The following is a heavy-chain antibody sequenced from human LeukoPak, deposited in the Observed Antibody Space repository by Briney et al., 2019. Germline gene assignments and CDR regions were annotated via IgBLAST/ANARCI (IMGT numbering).Heavy chain of an antibody. J-gene: IGHJ6*02. V-gene: IGHV4-4*07. CDR1: GGSISSYY. CDR3: ARDHMRAAVPPPPLRYYYGMDV. D-gene: IGHD6-13*01. CDR2: IYTSGST. Sequence: SETLSLTCTVSGGSISSYYWSWIRQPAGKGLEWIGRIYTSGSTNYNPSLKSRVTMSVDTSKNQFSLKLSSVTAADTAVYYCARDHMRAAVPPPPLRYYYGMDVWGQGTTVTVPS.